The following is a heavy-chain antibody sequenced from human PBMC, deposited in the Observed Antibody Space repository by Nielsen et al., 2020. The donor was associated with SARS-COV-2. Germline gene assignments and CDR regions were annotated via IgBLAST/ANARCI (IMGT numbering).Heavy chain of an antibody. CDR3: AREDLGWSSSWRHYFDY. V-gene: IGHV1-69*13. D-gene: IGHD6-13*01. J-gene: IGHJ4*02. CDR1: GGTFSSYA. CDR2: IIPIFGTA. Sequence: SVKVSCKASGGTFSSYAISWVRQAPGQGLEWMGGIIPIFGTANYAQKFQGRVTITADESTSTAYMELSSLRSEDTAVYYCAREDLGWSSSWRHYFDYWGQGTLVTVSS.